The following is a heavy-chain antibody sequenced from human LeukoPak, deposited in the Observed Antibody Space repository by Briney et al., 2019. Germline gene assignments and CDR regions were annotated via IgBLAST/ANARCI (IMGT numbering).Heavy chain of an antibody. CDR1: GGSLSSYD. CDR2: IYTSGSP. V-gene: IGHV4-4*07. D-gene: IGHD6-13*01. J-gene: IGHJ4*02. Sequence: EPSETLSLTCTVSGGSLSSYDWSWIRQPAGKGLEWIGRIYTSGSPNYNPSLKSRVTMSVDTSKKQFSLRLSSVTAADTAVYYCARVTGYMTEDFFDYWGQGTLVTVSS. CDR3: ARVTGYMTEDFFDY.